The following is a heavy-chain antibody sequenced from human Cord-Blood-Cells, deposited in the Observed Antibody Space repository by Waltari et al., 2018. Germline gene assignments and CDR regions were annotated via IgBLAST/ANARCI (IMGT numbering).Heavy chain of an antibody. J-gene: IGHJ4*02. V-gene: IGHV4-39*01. Sequence: QLQLQESGPGLVKPSETLSLTCTVSGGSISSSSYYWGWIRQPPGKGLEWIGSIYYSGSTYDNPSLKSRVTISVDTSKTQFSLKLGSVTAADTAVYYCARLHTNDFWSGYYFDYWGQGTLVTVSS. D-gene: IGHD3-3*01. CDR3: ARLHTNDFWSGYYFDY. CDR2: IYYSGST. CDR1: GGSISSSSYY.